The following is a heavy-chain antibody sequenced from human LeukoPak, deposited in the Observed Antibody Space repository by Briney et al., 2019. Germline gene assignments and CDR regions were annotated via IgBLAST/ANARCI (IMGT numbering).Heavy chain of an antibody. CDR1: GFTFSSYS. J-gene: IGHJ4*02. CDR3: ASSAGRIDY. Sequence: GGSLRLSCAASGFTFSSYSMNWVRQAPGKGLEWVSYISSSSSTLYYADSVKGRFTISRDNAKNSLYLQMNSLRAEDTAVYYCASSAGRIDYWGQGTLVTVSS. V-gene: IGHV3-48*04. D-gene: IGHD1-14*01. CDR2: ISSSSSTL.